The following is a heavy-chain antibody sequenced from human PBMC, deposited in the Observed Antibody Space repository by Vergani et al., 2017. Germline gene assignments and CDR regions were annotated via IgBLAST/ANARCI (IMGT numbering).Heavy chain of an antibody. Sequence: QVQLQESGPGLVKPSQTLSLTCTVSGGSISSGSYCWSWIRQPAGKGLEWIGRICTSGSTNYNPSLKSRATMSVDTSKNQFSLKLSSVTAADTAVYYCTGESSSNWTRMGWDYYYYMDVWGKGTTVTVSS. J-gene: IGHJ6*03. V-gene: IGHV4-61*02. CDR1: GGSISSGSYC. CDR2: ICTSGST. CDR3: TGESSSNWTRMGWDYYYYMDV. D-gene: IGHD6-13*01.